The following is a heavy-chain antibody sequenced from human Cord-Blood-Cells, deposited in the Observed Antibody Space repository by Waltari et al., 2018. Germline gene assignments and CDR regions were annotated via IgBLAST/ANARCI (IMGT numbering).Heavy chain of an antibody. V-gene: IGHV3-7*01. D-gene: IGHD4-4*01. CDR2: IKQDGSEK. Sequence: EVQLVESGGGLVQPGGSLRLSCAASGFTFSSYWMSWVRQAPGKGLEWGDNIKQDGSEKYYVDSVKGRFTISRDNAKNSLYLQMNSLRAEDTAVYYCARDGDSNFFFDLWGRGTLVTVSS. CDR1: GFTFSSYW. CDR3: ARDGDSNFFFDL. J-gene: IGHJ2*01.